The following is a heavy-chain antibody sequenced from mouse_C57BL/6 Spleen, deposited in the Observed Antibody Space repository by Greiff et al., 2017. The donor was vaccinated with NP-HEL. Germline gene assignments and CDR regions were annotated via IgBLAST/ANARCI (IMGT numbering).Heavy chain of an antibody. J-gene: IGHJ1*03. CDR1: GYTFTSYW. V-gene: IGHV1-55*01. CDR2: IYPGSGST. Sequence: VQLQQPGAELVKPGASVKMSCKASGYTFTSYWITWVKQRPGQGLEWIGDIYPGSGSTNYNEKFKSKATLTVDTSSSTAYMQLSSLTSEDSAVYYCAPYYYGRGWDFEVWGTGTTVTVAS. CDR3: APYYYGRGWDFEV. D-gene: IGHD1-1*01.